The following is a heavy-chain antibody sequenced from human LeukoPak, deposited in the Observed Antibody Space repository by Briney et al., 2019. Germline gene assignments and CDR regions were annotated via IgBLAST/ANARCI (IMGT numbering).Heavy chain of an antibody. Sequence: GASVKVSCKASGYTFTSYYMHWVRQAPGQGLERMGIINPSGGSTSYAQKFRGRVTMTRDTSTSTVYMELSSLRSEDTAVYYCARDVGARAFDYWGQGTLVTVSS. V-gene: IGHV1-46*01. CDR2: INPSGGST. CDR1: GYTFTSYY. CDR3: ARDVGARAFDY. J-gene: IGHJ4*02. D-gene: IGHD1-26*01.